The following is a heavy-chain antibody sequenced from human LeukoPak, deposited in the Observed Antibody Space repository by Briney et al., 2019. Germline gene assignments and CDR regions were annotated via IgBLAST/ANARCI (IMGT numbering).Heavy chain of an antibody. V-gene: IGHV4-59*11. Sequence: SETLSLTCSVFGGSISSHYWSWIRQPPGKGPEWIGYIYYSGTTNYNPSLNSRVTISVDMSKNQFSLKLRSVTAADTAVYYCARDTRYYDNSGYYYFDYWGRGTLVTVSS. CDR3: ARDTRYYDNSGYYYFDY. J-gene: IGHJ4*02. CDR1: GGSISSHY. D-gene: IGHD3-22*01. CDR2: IYYSGTT.